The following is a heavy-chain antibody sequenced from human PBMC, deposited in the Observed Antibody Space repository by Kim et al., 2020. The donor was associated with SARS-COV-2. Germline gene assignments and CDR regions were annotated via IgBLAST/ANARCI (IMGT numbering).Heavy chain of an antibody. V-gene: IGHV3-30*18. CDR3: AKDYDFWSGYGFGGASYYYYGMDV. Sequence: GGSLRLSCAASGFTFSSYGMHWVRQAPGKGLEWVAVISYDGSNKYYADSVKGRFTISRDNSKNTLYLQMNSLRAEDTAVYYCAKDYDFWSGYGFGGASYYYYGMDVWGQGTTVTVSS. D-gene: IGHD3-3*01. CDR2: ISYDGSNK. J-gene: IGHJ6*02. CDR1: GFTFSSYG.